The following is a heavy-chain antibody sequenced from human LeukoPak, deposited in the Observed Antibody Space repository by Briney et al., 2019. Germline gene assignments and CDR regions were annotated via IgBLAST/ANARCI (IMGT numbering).Heavy chain of an antibody. CDR2: IYYSGST. Sequence: KPSETLSLTCTVSGGSISSYYWSWIRQPPGKGLEWIGYIYYSGSTNYNPSLKSRVTISEDTSKNQFSLKLSSVTAADTAVYYCARQEDDYGHNWFDPWGQGTLVTVSS. J-gene: IGHJ5*02. V-gene: IGHV4-59*08. CDR1: GGSISSYY. D-gene: IGHD4-17*01. CDR3: ARQEDDYGHNWFDP.